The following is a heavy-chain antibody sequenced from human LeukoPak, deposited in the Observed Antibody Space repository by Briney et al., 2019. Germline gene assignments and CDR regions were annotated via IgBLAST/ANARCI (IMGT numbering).Heavy chain of an antibody. CDR3: ARDRGYYDSSGYLTY. Sequence: ASVKVSCKASGYTFTGYYMHWVRQAPGQGLEWMGWINPNSGGTNYAQKFQGRVTMTRDTSISTAYMELSRLRSDDTAVYYCARDRGYYDSSGYLTYRGQGTLVTVSS. J-gene: IGHJ4*02. V-gene: IGHV1-2*02. CDR2: INPNSGGT. CDR1: GYTFTGYY. D-gene: IGHD3-22*01.